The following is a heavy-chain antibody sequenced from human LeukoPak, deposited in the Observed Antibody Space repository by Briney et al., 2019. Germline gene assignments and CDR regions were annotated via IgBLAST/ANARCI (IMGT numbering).Heavy chain of an antibody. CDR1: GGTFSSYA. CDR2: IIPIFGTA. CDR3: ARDAPGYCSADSCYSEGYYYYYYMDV. J-gene: IGHJ6*03. V-gene: IGHV1-69*05. D-gene: IGHD2-15*01. Sequence: SVKVSCKASGGTFSSYAISWVRQAPGQGLEWMGGIIPIFGTANYAQKFQGRVTITTDESTSTAYMELSSLRSEDTAVYYCARDAPGYCSADSCYSEGYYYYYYMDVWGKGTTVTVSS.